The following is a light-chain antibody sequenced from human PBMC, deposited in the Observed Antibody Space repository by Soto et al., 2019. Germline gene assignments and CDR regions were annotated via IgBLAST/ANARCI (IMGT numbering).Light chain of an antibody. CDR2: GAS. CDR3: QQSYTLPNT. V-gene: IGKV1-39*01. Sequence: DTQMTQSPSSLSASVGDRVTITCRASQNINHYLNWYQHQPGKAPKLLIYGASSLQSGVPSRFSGGGSGTDFTLTITNLQPGDFATYYCQQSYTLPNTFGQGTNLEIK. J-gene: IGKJ2*01. CDR1: QNINHY.